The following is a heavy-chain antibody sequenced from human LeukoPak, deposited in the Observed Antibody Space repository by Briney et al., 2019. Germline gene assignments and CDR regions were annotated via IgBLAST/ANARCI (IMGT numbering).Heavy chain of an antibody. CDR2: INHSGST. J-gene: IGHJ4*02. CDR3: ARGLGDSSSWYSDY. Sequence: SETLSLTCAVHGGSFSGYYWSWIRQPPGKGLEWIGEINHSGSTNYNPSLKSRVTISVDTSKNQFSLKLSSVTAADTAVYYCARGLGDSSSWYSDYWGQGTLVTVSS. D-gene: IGHD6-13*01. CDR1: GGSFSGYY. V-gene: IGHV4-34*01.